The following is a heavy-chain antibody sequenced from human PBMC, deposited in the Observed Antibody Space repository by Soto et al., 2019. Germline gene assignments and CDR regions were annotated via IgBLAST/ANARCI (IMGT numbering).Heavy chain of an antibody. Sequence: GGSLRLSCAASGFTFRSFTMNWVRQAPGKGLEWVSTISSNSAYIYYTDALRGRFTISRDNAKNSLHLQMHSLSAEDTAVSYCTIDASRDSSARGWFDPWGPGTLVTVSS. D-gene: IGHD6-13*01. CDR3: TIDASRDSSARGWFDP. V-gene: IGHV3-21*01. CDR2: ISSNSAYI. CDR1: GFTFRSFT. J-gene: IGHJ5*02.